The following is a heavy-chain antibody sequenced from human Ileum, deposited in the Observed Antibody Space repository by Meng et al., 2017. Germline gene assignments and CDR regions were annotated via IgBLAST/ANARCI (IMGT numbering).Heavy chain of an antibody. V-gene: IGHV1-8*01. D-gene: IGHD6-19*01. CDR1: GYKFTSFD. Sequence: ASVKVSCKASGYKFTSFDIHWVRQATGQGLEWMGLMNPSSGNTGYAQKFQGRLTMTRNTSIGTAYMELGSVTSEDTAVYFCASGLKYRGGWYPYYSYAMDVWGQGTTVTVSS. J-gene: IGHJ6*02. CDR3: ASGLKYRGGWYPYYSYAMDV. CDR2: MNPSSGNT.